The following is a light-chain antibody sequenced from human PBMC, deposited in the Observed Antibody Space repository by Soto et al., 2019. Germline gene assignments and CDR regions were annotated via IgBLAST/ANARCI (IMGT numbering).Light chain of an antibody. CDR3: MQALQTPLT. CDR1: QSLLHSNGYNY. CDR2: LGS. J-gene: IGKJ4*01. V-gene: IGKV2-28*01. Sequence: DIVLTQAPLSLSVTPGEPASISCRSSQSLLHSNGYNYLDWYLQKPGQSPQPLIYLGSNRASGVPDRFSGSGSGTDFTLKISRVEAEDVGVYYCMQALQTPLTFGGGTKVEIK.